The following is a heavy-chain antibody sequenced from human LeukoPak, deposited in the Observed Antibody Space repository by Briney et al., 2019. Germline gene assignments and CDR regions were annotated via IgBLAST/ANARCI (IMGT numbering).Heavy chain of an antibody. CDR1: GFIFNNYG. V-gene: IGHV3-33*01. D-gene: IGHD3-22*01. CDR2: IYSDGTKQ. Sequence: PGGSLRLSCATSGFIFNNYGIHWVRQAPGKGLEWVAVIYSDGTKQNYADSVKGRFTVSRDDSKKTGYLQMNNLRAEDTALYYCARDLRSGYFGFWGQGALVTVSS. CDR3: ARDLRSGYFGF. J-gene: IGHJ4*02.